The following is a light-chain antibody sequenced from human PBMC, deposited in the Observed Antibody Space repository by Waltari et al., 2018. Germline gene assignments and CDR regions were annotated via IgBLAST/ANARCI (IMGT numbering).Light chain of an antibody. CDR1: SSTIGSNS. V-gene: IGLV1-47*01. CDR2: TSD. J-gene: IGLJ3*02. Sequence: QSELTQPPSASGAPGQRGTISCYGSSSTIGSNSVYWYQQLPGTAPKRLIYTSDQRPSGVPDRFSGSKSGTSASLAISGLRSEDEADYYCAAWDDSLSGRVFGGGTKLTVL. CDR3: AAWDDSLSGRV.